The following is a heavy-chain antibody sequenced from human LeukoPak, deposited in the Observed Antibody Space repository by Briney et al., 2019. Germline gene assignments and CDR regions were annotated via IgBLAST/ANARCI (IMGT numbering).Heavy chain of an antibody. CDR3: VKRYSDGGFDP. CDR2: ISGSGINT. V-gene: IGHV3-23*01. CDR1: GFTFNNYG. D-gene: IGHD3-10*01. Sequence: PGGSLRLSCAVSGFTFNNYGMTWVRQAPGKGLEWVSAISGSGINTYYADSVKGRFTISRDNSKNTMYLQMNRLRAEDTAVYYCVKRYSDGGFDPWGQGTLVTVSS. J-gene: IGHJ5*02.